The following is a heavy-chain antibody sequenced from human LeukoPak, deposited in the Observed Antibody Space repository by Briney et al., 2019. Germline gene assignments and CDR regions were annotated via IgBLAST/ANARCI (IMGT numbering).Heavy chain of an antibody. CDR3: AREPSTGDAFDY. CDR2: ISSSGSTI. V-gene: IGHV3-11*01. Sequence: PGGSLRLSCAASGLTFSDYYMSWIRQAPGKGLEWVSYISSSGSTIYYADSVKGRFTISRDNAKNSLYLQMNSLRAEDTAVHYCAREPSTGDAFDYWGQGTLVTVSS. D-gene: IGHD7-27*01. CDR1: GLTFSDYY. J-gene: IGHJ4*02.